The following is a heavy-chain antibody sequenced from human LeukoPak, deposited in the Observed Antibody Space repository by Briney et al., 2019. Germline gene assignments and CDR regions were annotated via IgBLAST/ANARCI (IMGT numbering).Heavy chain of an antibody. D-gene: IGHD3-10*01. Sequence: SETLSLTCAVYGGSFSGYYWSWIRQPPGKGLEWIGEINHSGSTNYNPSLKSRVTISVDTSKNQFSLKLSSVTAADTAVYYCARGHYYGSGSYFRRRWFDPWGQGTLVAVSS. CDR3: ARGHYYGSGSYFRRRWFDP. CDR1: GGSFSGYY. V-gene: IGHV4-34*01. CDR2: INHSGST. J-gene: IGHJ5*02.